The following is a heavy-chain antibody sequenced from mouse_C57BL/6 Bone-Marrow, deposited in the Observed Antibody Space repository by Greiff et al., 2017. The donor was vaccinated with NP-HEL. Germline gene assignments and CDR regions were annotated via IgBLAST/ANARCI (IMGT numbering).Heavy chain of an antibody. V-gene: IGHV1-50*01. Sequence: QVQLQQPGAELVKPGASVKLSCKASGYTFTSYWMQWVKQRPGQGLEWIGEIDPSDSYTNSNQKFKGKATLTVDTSSSTAYMQLSSLTSEDSAVYYCARAFRFYYYGSPFAYWGQGTLVTVSA. CDR3: ARAFRFYYYGSPFAY. D-gene: IGHD1-1*01. J-gene: IGHJ3*01. CDR1: GYTFTSYW. CDR2: IDPSDSYT.